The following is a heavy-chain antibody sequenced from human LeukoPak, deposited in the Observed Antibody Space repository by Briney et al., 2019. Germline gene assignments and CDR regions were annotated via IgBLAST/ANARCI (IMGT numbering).Heavy chain of an antibody. Sequence: PGGSLRLSCAASGLTFSSSWMNWVRQSPGKGLEWVANIKEDGTEKYYVDSVKGRFTIFRDNAKNSLYLQMNSLRAEDTAVYYCARPHNNWRWYFDLWGRGTLVTVSS. V-gene: IGHV3-7*03. CDR3: ARPHNNWRWYFDL. J-gene: IGHJ2*01. D-gene: IGHD3-3*01. CDR1: GLTFSSSW. CDR2: IKEDGTEK.